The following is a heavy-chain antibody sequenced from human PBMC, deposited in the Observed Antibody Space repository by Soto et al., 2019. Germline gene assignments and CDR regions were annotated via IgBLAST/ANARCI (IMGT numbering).Heavy chain of an antibody. CDR1: GFPFSFYG. V-gene: IGHV3-33*01. D-gene: IGHD3-3*02. Sequence: PGWSLRLSCAVSGFPFSFYGFHLVRQSPGKGLEWLGVIVSDGSAIYHADSLEGRFFISRDNSKDILYLQMNSLRVEDTAVYYCARDDAFDNANGFDMWGKGTMVTVSS. CDR3: ARDDAFDNANGFDM. CDR2: IVSDGSAI. J-gene: IGHJ3*02.